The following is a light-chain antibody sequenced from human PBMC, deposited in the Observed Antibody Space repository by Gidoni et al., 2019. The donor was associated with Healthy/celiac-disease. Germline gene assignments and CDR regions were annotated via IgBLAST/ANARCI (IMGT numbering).Light chain of an antibody. CDR1: QSISSW. CDR3: QQYNSYLYT. Sequence: DIQMTQSPSTLSASVGDRVTITCRASQSISSWLAWYQQKPGKAPKLLIYDDSSLESVVPSRFRGSGSGTEFTLTISSLQPDDFATYYCQQYNSYLYTFGQGTKLEIK. J-gene: IGKJ2*01. V-gene: IGKV1-5*01. CDR2: DDS.